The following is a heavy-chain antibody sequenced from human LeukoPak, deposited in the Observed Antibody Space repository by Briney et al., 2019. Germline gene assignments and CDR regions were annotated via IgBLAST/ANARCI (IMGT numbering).Heavy chain of an antibody. Sequence: GGSLRLSCAASGFTFSSYWMSWVRQAPGKGLEWVANIKQDGSEKYYVDSAKGRFTISRDNAKNSLYLRMSSLRVGDTAVYSCARVIAVPGTPYDYYYMDVWGKGATVTVSS. V-gene: IGHV3-7*01. J-gene: IGHJ6*03. CDR3: ARVIAVPGTPYDYYYMDV. CDR2: IKQDGSEK. CDR1: GFTFSSYW. D-gene: IGHD6-19*01.